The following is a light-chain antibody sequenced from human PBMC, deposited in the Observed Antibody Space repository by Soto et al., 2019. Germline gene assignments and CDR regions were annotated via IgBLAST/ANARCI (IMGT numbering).Light chain of an antibody. CDR3: ASYTSSSSRV. V-gene: IGLV2-14*03. J-gene: IGLJ1*01. Sequence: QSALTQPASVSGSPGQSITISCTGTSSDVGGYNSVSWYQQLPGKAPKLMIYDVHNRPSGVSNRFSGSKSGNTASLTISGLQAEDEGDYYCASYTSSSSRVFGTGNKLTVL. CDR1: SSDVGGYNS. CDR2: DVH.